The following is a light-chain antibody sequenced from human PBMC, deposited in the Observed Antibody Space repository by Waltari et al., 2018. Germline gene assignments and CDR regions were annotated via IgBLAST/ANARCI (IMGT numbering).Light chain of an antibody. CDR3: QQYNNWLYT. Sequence: EILMTQSPATRSVSPGGRATLSCRASQSVSSNLAWSQQKPGQAPRLLIYCASSRATGIPARLSGSGSGTEFTLTISSMQSEDFALYYCQQYNNWLYTFGQGNKLESK. CDR2: CAS. V-gene: IGKV3-15*01. J-gene: IGKJ2*01. CDR1: QSVSSN.